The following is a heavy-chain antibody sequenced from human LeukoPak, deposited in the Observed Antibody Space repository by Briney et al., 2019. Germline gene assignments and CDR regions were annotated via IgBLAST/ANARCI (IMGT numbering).Heavy chain of an antibody. D-gene: IGHD3-10*01. J-gene: IGHJ5*02. CDR2: INPISGDT. V-gene: IGHV1-8*01. CDR1: GYTFTSYD. CDR3: ARVPRRGERFDP. Sequence: ASVKLSCKASGYTFTSYDVNWVRQATGPGLEWMGWINPISGDTGYALKFHGRVTMSRNTSNSTAYMELGSLRSEDTAVYYCARVPRRGERFDPWGEGTLVTVSS.